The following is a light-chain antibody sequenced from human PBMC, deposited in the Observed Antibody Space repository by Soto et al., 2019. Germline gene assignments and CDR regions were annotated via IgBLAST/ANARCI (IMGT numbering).Light chain of an antibody. CDR2: DII. Sequence: QSALTQPASVSGSRGQSITISCTGTSSDVGAYIFVSWYQQHPGKAPKLMIYDIINRPSGVSNRFSGSKSGNTASLTISGLQAEDEADYYCSSYTSSSVVFGGGTQLTVL. J-gene: IGLJ2*01. CDR3: SSYTSSSVV. CDR1: SSDVGAYIF. V-gene: IGLV2-14*03.